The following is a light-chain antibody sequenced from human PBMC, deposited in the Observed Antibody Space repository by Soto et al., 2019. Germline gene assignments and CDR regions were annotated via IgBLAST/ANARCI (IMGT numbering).Light chain of an antibody. Sequence: DIQVTQSPSTLSASVGDTVTNTFGASQSINIWLAWYQQKAGKAPKLLIYDASSLQSGVPPRFSGSGSGTHFTLTISSLQPEDFATYYCQQANTFPLTFGQGTRLQIK. V-gene: IGKV1D-12*01. CDR2: DAS. CDR1: QSINIW. CDR3: QQANTFPLT. J-gene: IGKJ5*01.